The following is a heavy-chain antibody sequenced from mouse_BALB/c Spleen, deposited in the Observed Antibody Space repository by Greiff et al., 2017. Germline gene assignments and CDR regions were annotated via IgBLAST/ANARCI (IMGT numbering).Heavy chain of an antibody. D-gene: IGHD1-2*01. Sequence: QVQLQQSGAELVRPGSSVKISCKASGYAFSSYWMNWVKQRPGQGLEWIGQIYPGDGDTNYNGKFKGKATLTADKSSSTAYMQLSSLTSEDSAVYFCARGITTAPYFDYWGQGTTLTVSS. J-gene: IGHJ2*01. V-gene: IGHV1-80*01. CDR1: GYAFSSYW. CDR3: ARGITTAPYFDY. CDR2: IYPGDGDT.